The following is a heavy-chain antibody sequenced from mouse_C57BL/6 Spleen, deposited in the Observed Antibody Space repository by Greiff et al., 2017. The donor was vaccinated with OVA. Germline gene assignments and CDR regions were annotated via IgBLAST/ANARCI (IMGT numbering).Heavy chain of an antibody. Sequence: QVTLKESGPGILQPSQTLSLTCSFSGFSLSTFGMGVGWIRQPSGKGLEWLAHIWWDDDKYYNPALKSRLTISKDTSKNQVFLKIANVDTADTATYDCARIEGRYGNYVDYYAMDYWGQGTSVTVSS. CDR3: ARIEGRYGNYVDYYAMDY. D-gene: IGHD2-1*01. CDR1: GFSLSTFGMG. V-gene: IGHV8-8*01. CDR2: IWWDDDK. J-gene: IGHJ4*01.